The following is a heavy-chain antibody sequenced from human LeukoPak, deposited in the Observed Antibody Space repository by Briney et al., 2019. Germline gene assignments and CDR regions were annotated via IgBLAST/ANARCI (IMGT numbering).Heavy chain of an antibody. CDR3: VKGTSTKYYYYGMDV. J-gene: IGHJ6*02. V-gene: IGHV3-23*01. D-gene: IGHD2-2*01. CDR2: ISGSGGDT. Sequence: PGKSLRLSCAASGFTFSSYAMSWVRQAPGKGLEWVSVISGSGGDTYYADSVKGRFTISRDNSKNTLYLQMSSLRAEDTAVYYCVKGTSTKYYYYGMDVWGQGTTVTVSS. CDR1: GFTFSSYA.